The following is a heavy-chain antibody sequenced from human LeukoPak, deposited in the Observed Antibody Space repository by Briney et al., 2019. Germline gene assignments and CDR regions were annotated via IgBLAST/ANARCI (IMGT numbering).Heavy chain of an antibody. V-gene: IGHV3-30-3*01. D-gene: IGHD3-3*01. CDR1: GFTFSSYA. CDR3: ARVVQRITIFGGLDY. Sequence: GGSLRLSCAASGFTFSSYAMHWVRQAPGKGLEWVAVISYDGSNKYYADSVKGRFTISRDNSKNTLYLQMNSLRAEDTAVYYCARVVQRITIFGGLDYWGQGTPVTVSS. J-gene: IGHJ4*02. CDR2: ISYDGSNK.